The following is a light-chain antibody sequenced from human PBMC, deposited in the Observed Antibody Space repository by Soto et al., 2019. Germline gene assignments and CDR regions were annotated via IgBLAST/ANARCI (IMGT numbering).Light chain of an antibody. Sequence: DIHMTQSPSTLSASVGDRVTITCRASQSISSWLAWYQEKPGKAPNLLIYDASNVESGVPSRFSGSGSATEFTLTIRSMKHDYFANYCCKKYNSYWTLGQGTTLDIK. J-gene: IGKJ1*01. CDR3: KKYNSYWT. CDR1: QSISSW. CDR2: DAS. V-gene: IGKV1-5*01.